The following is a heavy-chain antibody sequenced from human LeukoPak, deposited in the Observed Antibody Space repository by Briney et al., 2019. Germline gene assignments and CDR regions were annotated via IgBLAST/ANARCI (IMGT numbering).Heavy chain of an antibody. Sequence: GGSLRLSCAASGFSFINYAMSWVRQAPGRGLEWVSGMSGNGVRTFYADSVKGRFPISRDNSENALYLQMNSLRAEDTAIYYCARDRMGLTSLGRSALDSWGQGILVIVSS. J-gene: IGHJ4*02. V-gene: IGHV3-23*01. CDR2: MSGNGVRT. CDR3: ARDRMGLTSLGRSALDS. D-gene: IGHD4/OR15-4a*01. CDR1: GFSFINYA.